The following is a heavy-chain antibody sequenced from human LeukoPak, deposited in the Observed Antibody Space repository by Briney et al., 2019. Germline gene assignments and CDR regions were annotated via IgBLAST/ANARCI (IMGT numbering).Heavy chain of an antibody. D-gene: IGHD2-8*01. Sequence: PGGSLRLSCAASGFTFDDYAMHWVRQAPGKGLEWVSSISSSSSYIYYADSVKGRFTISRDNAKNSLYLQMNSLRAEDTAVYYCARDRLEMDDIWGQGTMVTVSS. J-gene: IGHJ3*02. CDR2: ISSSSSYI. V-gene: IGHV3-21*01. CDR3: ARDRLEMDDI. CDR1: GFTFDDYA.